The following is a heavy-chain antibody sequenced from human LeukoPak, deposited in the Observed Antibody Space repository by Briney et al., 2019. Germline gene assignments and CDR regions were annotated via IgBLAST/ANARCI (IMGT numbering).Heavy chain of an antibody. Sequence: SVKVSCKASGGTFSTCAISWVRQAPGQGLEWMGGIIPIFGTPNYAQKFQGRVTINADESTSTAYMELSSLRSEDTAVYYCARGYRGYDPNAKLRLDYHYHGMNVWGQGTTVTVSS. D-gene: IGHD5-12*01. CDR1: GGTFSTCA. V-gene: IGHV1-69*13. J-gene: IGHJ6*02. CDR3: ARGYRGYDPNAKLRLDYHYHGMNV. CDR2: IIPIFGTP.